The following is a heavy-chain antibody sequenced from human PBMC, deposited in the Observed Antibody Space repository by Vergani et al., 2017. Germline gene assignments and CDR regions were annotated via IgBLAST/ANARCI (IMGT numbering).Heavy chain of an antibody. V-gene: IGHV3-30*18. CDR1: GFTFSSYG. CDR2: ISYDGSNK. CDR3: AKDGIAAAGYHMYYFDY. Sequence: QVQLVESGGGVVQPGRSLRLSCAASGFTFSSYGMHWVRQAPGKGLEWVAVISYDGSNKYYADSVKGRFTLSRDNSKNTLYLQMNSLRAEDTAVYYCAKDGIAAAGYHMYYFDYWGQGTLVTVSS. J-gene: IGHJ4*02. D-gene: IGHD6-13*01.